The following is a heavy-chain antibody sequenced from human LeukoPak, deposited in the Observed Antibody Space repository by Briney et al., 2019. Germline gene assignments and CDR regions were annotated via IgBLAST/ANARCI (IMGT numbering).Heavy chain of an antibody. CDR3: ARVGDWNDLVY. CDR2: IYYSGSTT. CDR1: GGSITNYW. V-gene: IGHV4-59*01. J-gene: IGHJ4*02. Sequence: SETLSLTCTVSGGSITNYWWSWIRQPPGRGLECIGYIYYSGSTTNYNPSLRGRATISVDASKNQFSLRLRSVTAADTAVYYCARVGDWNDLVYWGQGTLVSVSS. D-gene: IGHD1-1*01.